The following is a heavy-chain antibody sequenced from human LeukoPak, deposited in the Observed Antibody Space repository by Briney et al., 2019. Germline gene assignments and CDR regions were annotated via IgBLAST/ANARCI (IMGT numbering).Heavy chain of an antibody. V-gene: IGHV4-59*08. D-gene: IGHD4-17*01. Sequence: SETLSLTCTVSGGSISSYYWSWIRQPPGKGLEWIGYIYYSGSTNYNPSLKSRVTISVDTSKNQFSLKLSSVTGADTAVYYCARLVRTTLTDTFDYWGQGTLVTVSS. CDR3: ARLVRTTLTDTFDY. CDR2: IYYSGST. CDR1: GGSISSYY. J-gene: IGHJ4*02.